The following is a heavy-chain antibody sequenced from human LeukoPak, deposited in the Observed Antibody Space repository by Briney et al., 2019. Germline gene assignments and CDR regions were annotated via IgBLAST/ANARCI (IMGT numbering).Heavy chain of an antibody. V-gene: IGHV1-2*02. Sequence: ASVKVSCKASGYTFTGYFVHWVRQAPGQGLQWMGWINPNTGGTNYAQKFQGRVTITRDTSISTAYMELSRLRCDDTAVYFCARELGGPATMPADYWGQGTLATVSS. CDR3: ARELGGPATMPADY. J-gene: IGHJ4*02. CDR1: GYTFTGYF. D-gene: IGHD2-2*01. CDR2: INPNTGGT.